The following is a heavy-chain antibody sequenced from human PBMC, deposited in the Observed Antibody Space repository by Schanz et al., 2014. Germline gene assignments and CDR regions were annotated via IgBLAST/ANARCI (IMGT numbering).Heavy chain of an antibody. Sequence: QVQLVQSGAEVKKPGASVKVSCKVSGYSLNELSMHWVRQGPAKGLEWMGGFDPKKGEAIYAQKFQGRVTMTEDTSTDTAYVELSRLTSEDTGVYYCATETSRTWFYNGVDVWGQGTTXTVSS. CDR1: GYSLNELS. CDR3: ATETSRTWFYNGVDV. J-gene: IGHJ6*02. V-gene: IGHV1-24*01. CDR2: FDPKKGEA. D-gene: IGHD2-2*01.